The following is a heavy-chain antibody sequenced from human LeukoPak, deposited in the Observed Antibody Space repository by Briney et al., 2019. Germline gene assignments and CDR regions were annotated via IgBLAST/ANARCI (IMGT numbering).Heavy chain of an antibody. V-gene: IGHV4-39*07. CDR3: ARDKDYYDSSGYRLFDY. CDR1: GGSISSSSYY. Sequence: NPSETLSLTCTVSGGSISSSSYYRGWIRQPPGKGLEWIGSIYYSGSTYYNPSLKSRVTISVDTSKNQFSLKLSSVTAADTAVYYCARDKDYYDSSGYRLFDYWGQGTLVTVSS. D-gene: IGHD3-22*01. J-gene: IGHJ4*02. CDR2: IYYSGST.